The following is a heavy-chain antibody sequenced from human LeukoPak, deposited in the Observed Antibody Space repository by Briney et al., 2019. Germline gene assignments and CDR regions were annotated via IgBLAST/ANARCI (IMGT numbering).Heavy chain of an antibody. J-gene: IGHJ4*02. CDR1: GGSISSYY. Sequence: SETLSLTCTVSGGSISSYYWSWIRQPAGKGLEWIGRIYTSGSTNYNPSLKSRVTMSVDTSKNQFSLKLSSVTAADTAVYYCARVFTAVAGNVGSYFDYWGQGTLVTVSS. D-gene: IGHD6-19*01. CDR3: ARVFTAVAGNVGSYFDY. CDR2: IYTSGST. V-gene: IGHV4-4*07.